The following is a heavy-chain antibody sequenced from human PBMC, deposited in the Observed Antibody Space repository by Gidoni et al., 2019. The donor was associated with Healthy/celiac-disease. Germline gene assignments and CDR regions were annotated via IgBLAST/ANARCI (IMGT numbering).Heavy chain of an antibody. J-gene: IGHJ6*03. CDR2: INHRGSP. CDR1: GGSFSGYY. Sequence: QVQLQQWGAGLLKPSATLSLTCAVYGGSFSGYYWSWLRQPPGKGLDGIGEINHRGSPNYTPSLKSRVTISVDPSKHQFSLKLRSVTAADTAVYYCARGKVGYYYYMDVWGKGTTVTVSS. V-gene: IGHV4-34*01. CDR3: ARGKVGYYYYMDV.